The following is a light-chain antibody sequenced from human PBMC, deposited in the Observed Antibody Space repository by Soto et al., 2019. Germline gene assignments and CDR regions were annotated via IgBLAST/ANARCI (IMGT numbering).Light chain of an antibody. CDR3: EHYGSSPRT. J-gene: IGKJ1*01. V-gene: IGKV3-20*01. CDR2: GAS. CDR1: HSVSSSY. Sequence: EIVLTQSPGTLSLSPGERATLSCRASHSVSSSYLAWYQQKPGQAPRLHIYGASSRATGIPDWFSGSGSGTDFTLTISRLEPEDFAVDYWEHYGSSPRTFGQGTKVEIK.